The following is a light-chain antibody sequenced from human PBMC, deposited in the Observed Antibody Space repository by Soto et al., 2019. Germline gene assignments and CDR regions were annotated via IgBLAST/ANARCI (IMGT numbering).Light chain of an antibody. CDR1: QSVGSN. CDR3: QQYIDWPET. J-gene: IGKJ2*01. V-gene: IGKV3D-15*01. Sequence: EIVMTQSPATLSVSPGERATLSCRASQSVGSNLAWYQQKPGQAPSLLISGASTRATGIPARFSGSGSGTEFTLTISSLQSEDFADYYCQQYIDWPETFGQGTKVEIK. CDR2: GAS.